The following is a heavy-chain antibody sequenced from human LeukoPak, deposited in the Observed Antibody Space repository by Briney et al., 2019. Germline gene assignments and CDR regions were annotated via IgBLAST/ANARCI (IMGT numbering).Heavy chain of an antibody. D-gene: IGHD2-15*01. J-gene: IGHJ3*02. CDR1: GFTFSDYY. Sequence: GGSLRLSRAASGFTFSDYYMSWIRQTPGKGLEWVSYIGSSGSAMFYADSVKGRFTISRDNAKNSLYLQMNSLRAEDTAVYYCARVVYCSGGSCHIFAFDIWGRGTMVTVSS. CDR2: IGSSGSAM. CDR3: ARVVYCSGGSCHIFAFDI. V-gene: IGHV3-11*01.